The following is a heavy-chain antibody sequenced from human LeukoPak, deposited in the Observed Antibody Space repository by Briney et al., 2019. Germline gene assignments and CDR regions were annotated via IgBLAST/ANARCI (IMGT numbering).Heavy chain of an antibody. J-gene: IGHJ5*02. V-gene: IGHV1-69*04. CDR1: GGTFSSYA. CDR2: IIPIFGIA. Sequence: SVKVSCKASGGTFSSYAISWVRQAPGQGLDWMGSIIPIFGIANYAQKFQGRVTITADKSTSTDYMELSSLRSEDTAVYYCARGGRSTSTSSLNWFDPWGQGTLVTVSS. D-gene: IGHD2-2*01. CDR3: ARGGRSTSTSSLNWFDP.